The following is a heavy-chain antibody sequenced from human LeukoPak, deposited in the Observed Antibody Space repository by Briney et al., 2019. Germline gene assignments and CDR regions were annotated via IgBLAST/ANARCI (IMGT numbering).Heavy chain of an antibody. J-gene: IGHJ4*02. CDR3: TAGVHGDTRGLDQ. CDR2: IKQDESEK. D-gene: IGHD4-17*01. Sequence: GGSLRLSCVFSGFTFSNYWMSWVRQAPGKGLEWVANIKQDESEKHYVDSVKGRFTISRDSAKNSLYLQMNSLRTEDTAFYYCTAGVHGDTRGLDQWGQGTLVTVSS. V-gene: IGHV3-7*03. CDR1: GFTFSNYW.